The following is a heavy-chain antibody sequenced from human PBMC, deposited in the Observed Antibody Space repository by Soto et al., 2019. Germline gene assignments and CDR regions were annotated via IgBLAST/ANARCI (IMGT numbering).Heavy chain of an antibody. CDR3: GGERGGG. D-gene: IGHD2-15*01. J-gene: IGHJ4*01. V-gene: IGHV3-74*01. CDR2: LNTDGSIT. Sequence: GGSLRLSCAASGFTFSSYWMHWVRQAPGKGLVWVSRLNTDGSITNYADSVKGRFTISRDNVKNTLYLQMNSLRAEDTAVYYCGGERGGGWGRGTSETVSS. CDR1: GFTFSSYW.